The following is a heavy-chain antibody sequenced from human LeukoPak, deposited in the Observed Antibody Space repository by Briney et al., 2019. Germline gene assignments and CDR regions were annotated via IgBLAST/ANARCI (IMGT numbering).Heavy chain of an antibody. J-gene: IGHJ5*01. CDR3: AREGYGSVWGSYRSLDS. V-gene: IGHV3-11*01. D-gene: IGHD3-16*02. CDR1: GFTFSDYY. Sequence: GGSLRLSCAPSGFTFSDYYISWIRQAPRKGLEWVSYITSSGTSIYHADSVKGRFTIPRDNAKSSLYLQMNSLRAEDTAVYYCAREGYGSVWGSYRSLDSWGQGTLVTVSS. CDR2: ITSSGTSI.